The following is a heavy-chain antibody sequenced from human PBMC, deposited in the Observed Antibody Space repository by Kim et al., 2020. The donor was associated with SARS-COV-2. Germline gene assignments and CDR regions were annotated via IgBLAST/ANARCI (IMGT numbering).Heavy chain of an antibody. CDR2: IRSAGSNK. J-gene: IGHJ4*02. V-gene: IGHV3-33*06. CDR1: GFTFSVYG. CDR3: ANFES. Sequence: GGSLRLSCAASGFTFSVYGMHWVRQAPGKGLEWVAVIRSAGSNKYYADSVKGRFTISRDNSKNTLFLQMNSLRAGDTAVYYCANFESWGQGTLVTVSS.